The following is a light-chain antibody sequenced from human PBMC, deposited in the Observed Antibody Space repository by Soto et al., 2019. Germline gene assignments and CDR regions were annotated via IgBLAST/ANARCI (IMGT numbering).Light chain of an antibody. CDR1: QSISNN. V-gene: IGKV3-15*01. CDR3: QQYNKWPPWT. CDR2: SAF. J-gene: IGKJ1*01. Sequence: EIVLTHSPATLCVSPGERATLSCRASQSISNNLAWYQQKPGQAPRLVIYSAFTRATGIPARFSGSGSGTEFTLTISSLQSEDFAVYYCQQYNKWPPWTFGQGTKVDIK.